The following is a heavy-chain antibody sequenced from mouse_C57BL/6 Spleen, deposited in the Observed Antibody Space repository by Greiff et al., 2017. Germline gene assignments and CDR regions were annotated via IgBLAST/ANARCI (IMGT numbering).Heavy chain of an antibody. D-gene: IGHD2-3*01. Sequence: QVQLQQSGAELARPGASVKLSCKASGYTFTSYGISWVKQRTGQGLEWIGEIYPRSGNTYYNEKFKGKATLTADKSSSTAYMELRSLTSEDSAVYFCAREGDDGYTDAMDYWGQGTSVTVSS. CDR1: GYTFTSYG. CDR2: IYPRSGNT. CDR3: AREGDDGYTDAMDY. V-gene: IGHV1-81*01. J-gene: IGHJ4*01.